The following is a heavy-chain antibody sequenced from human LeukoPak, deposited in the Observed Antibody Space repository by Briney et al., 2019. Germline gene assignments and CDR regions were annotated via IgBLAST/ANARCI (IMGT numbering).Heavy chain of an antibody. V-gene: IGHV3-48*03. CDR1: GFTFSSYE. CDR2: ISSSGSTI. J-gene: IGHJ4*02. CDR3: ARDRTVVTPRGPFDY. Sequence: GGSLRLSCAASGFTFSSYEMNWVRQAPGKGLEWVSYISSSGSTIYYADSVKGRFTISRDNAKNSLYLQMNSLRAGDTAVYYCARDRTVVTPRGPFDYWGQGTLVTVSS. D-gene: IGHD4-23*01.